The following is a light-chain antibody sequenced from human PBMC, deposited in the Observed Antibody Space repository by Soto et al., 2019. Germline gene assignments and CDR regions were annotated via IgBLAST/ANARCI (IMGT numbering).Light chain of an antibody. CDR2: GAS. CDR1: QSVGNY. J-gene: IGKJ5*01. V-gene: IGKV3-20*01. CDR3: QQYGSSPPEVT. Sequence: EIVLTQSPATLSLSPVERATLSCRASQSVGNYFAWYQQKPGQAPRLLIYGASSRATGIPDRFSGSGSGTDLTLTISRLEPEDFAVYYCQQYGSSPPEVTFGQGTRLEIK.